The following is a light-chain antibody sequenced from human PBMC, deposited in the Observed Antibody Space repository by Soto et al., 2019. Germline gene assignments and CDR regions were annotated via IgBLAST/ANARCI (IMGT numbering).Light chain of an antibody. Sequence: QSVLTQPPSASGTPGQRVTISCSGSSSNVGSNTVNWYQQLPGTAPKLLIYSNNQRPSGVPDRFSGSKSGTSASLAISGLQSGDEADYYCAAWDGSLTAYVFATGTKVTVL. J-gene: IGLJ1*01. CDR3: AAWDGSLTAYV. CDR1: SSNVGSNT. V-gene: IGLV1-44*01. CDR2: SNN.